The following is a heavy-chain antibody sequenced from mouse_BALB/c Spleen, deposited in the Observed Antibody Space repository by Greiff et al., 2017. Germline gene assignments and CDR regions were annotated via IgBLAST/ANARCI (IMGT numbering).Heavy chain of an antibody. V-gene: IGHV1S132*01. CDR3: ARSIYYDYDDAMDY. CDR2: IFPGTGTT. J-gene: IGHJ4*01. CDR1: GYTFTSYW. D-gene: IGHD2-4*01. Sequence: QVQLQQSGAELVKPGASVKLSCKTSGYTFTSYWIQWVKQRPGQGLGWIGEIFPGTGTTYYNEKFKGKATLTIDTSSSTAYMQLSSLTSEDSAVYFCARSIYYDYDDAMDYWGQGTSVTVSS.